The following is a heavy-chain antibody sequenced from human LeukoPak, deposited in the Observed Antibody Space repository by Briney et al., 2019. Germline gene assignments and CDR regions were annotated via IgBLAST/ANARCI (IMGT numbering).Heavy chain of an antibody. CDR2: IYYSGTT. CDR3: ARERASHWNDGWFDP. V-gene: IGHV4-59*01. Sequence: PSETLSLTCTVSGGSISNYYWNWIRQPPGKGLELIGYIYYSGTTNYNPSLKSRVSMSVDTSKNQFSLKLSSVTAADTAVYYCARERASHWNDGWFDPWGQGTLVTVSS. J-gene: IGHJ5*02. D-gene: IGHD1-1*01. CDR1: GGSISNYY.